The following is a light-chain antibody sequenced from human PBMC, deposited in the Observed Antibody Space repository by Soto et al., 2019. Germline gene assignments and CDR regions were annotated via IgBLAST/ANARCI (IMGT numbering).Light chain of an antibody. J-gene: IGLJ2*01. CDR3: NSYTSSSTRV. Sequence: QSALTQPASVSGSPGQSITISCTGTSSDVGGYNYVSWYQQHPGKAPKLMIYEVNNRPSGVSNRFSGSKSGNTASLTISGLQAEDEADYYCNSYTSSSTRVFGVGTKLTVL. V-gene: IGLV2-14*01. CDR1: SSDVGGYNY. CDR2: EVN.